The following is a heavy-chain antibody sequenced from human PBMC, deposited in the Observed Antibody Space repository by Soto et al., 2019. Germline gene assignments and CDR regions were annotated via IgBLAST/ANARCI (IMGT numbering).Heavy chain of an antibody. Sequence: QLQLQESGPGLVKPSETLSLTCTVSGGSISSSSYYWGWIRQPPGTGLEWIGSIYYSGSTYYNPSLKSRVTISVDTSRNQCSLKLSSVTAADTAVYYCARPGVAVAGRGDYWGQGTLVTVSS. CDR3: ARPGVAVAGRGDY. V-gene: IGHV4-39*01. CDR2: IYYSGST. D-gene: IGHD6-19*01. J-gene: IGHJ4*02. CDR1: GGSISSSSYY.